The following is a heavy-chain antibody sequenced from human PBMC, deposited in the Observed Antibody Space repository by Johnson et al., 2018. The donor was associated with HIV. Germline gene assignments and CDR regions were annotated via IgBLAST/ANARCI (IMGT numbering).Heavy chain of an antibody. CDR1: GFTFSSYA. J-gene: IGHJ3*02. V-gene: IGHV3-30-3*01. CDR3: TTVSPSAITMVRGVIITPHAFDI. Sequence: QVQLVESGGGVVRPGGSLRLSCAASGFTFSSYAMHWVRQAPGKGLEWVAVISYDGRNKYYADSVKGRFTISRDDSKTTLYLQMNSLRTEATAVYYCTTVSPSAITMVRGVIITPHAFDIWGQGTMVTVSS. CDR2: ISYDGRNK. D-gene: IGHD3-10*01.